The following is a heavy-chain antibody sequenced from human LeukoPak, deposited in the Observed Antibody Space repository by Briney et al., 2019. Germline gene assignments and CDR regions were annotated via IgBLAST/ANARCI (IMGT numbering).Heavy chain of an antibody. D-gene: IGHD3-22*01. CDR2: INPNSGGT. CDR1: GYTFTGYY. V-gene: IGHV1-2*02. J-gene: IGHJ4*02. Sequence: ASVKVSCKASGYTFTGYYMHWGRQAPGQGLEWMGWINPNSGGTNYAQKFQGRVTMTRDTSISTAYMELSRLRSDDTAVYYCARQEGYYYDSSGYYYVVWGQGTLVTVSS. CDR3: ARQEGYYYDSSGYYYVV.